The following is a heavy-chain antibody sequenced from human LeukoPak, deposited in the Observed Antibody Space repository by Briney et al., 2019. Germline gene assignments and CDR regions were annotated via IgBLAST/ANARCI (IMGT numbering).Heavy chain of an antibody. V-gene: IGHV3-48*04. D-gene: IGHD3-10*01. CDR2: ISSSSSTI. J-gene: IGHJ1*01. Sequence: GGSLRLSCAASGFTFSSYSMNWVRQAPGKGLEWVSYISSSSSTIYYADSVKGRFTISRDNAKNSLYLQMNSLRAEDTAVYYCARDFYGSGSASYFQHWGQGTLVTVSS. CDR3: ARDFYGSGSASYFQH. CDR1: GFTFSSYS.